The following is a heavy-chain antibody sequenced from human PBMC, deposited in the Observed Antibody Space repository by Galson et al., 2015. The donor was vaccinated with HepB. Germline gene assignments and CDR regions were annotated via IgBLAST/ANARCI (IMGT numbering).Heavy chain of an antibody. V-gene: IGHV1-69*13. D-gene: IGHD6-13*01. Sequence: SVKVSCKASGGTFSSYAISWVRQAPGQGLEWMGGIIPIFGTANYAQKFQGRVTITADESTSTAYMELSSLRSEDTAVYYCVLGSDRKESGSSWYAFLSDYYYYYGMDVWGQGTTVTVSS. CDR2: IIPIFGTA. CDR1: GGTFSSYA. CDR3: VLGSDRKESGSSWYAFLSDYYYYYGMDV. J-gene: IGHJ6*02.